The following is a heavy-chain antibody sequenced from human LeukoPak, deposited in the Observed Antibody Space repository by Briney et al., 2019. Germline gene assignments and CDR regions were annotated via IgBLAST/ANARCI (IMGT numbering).Heavy chain of an antibody. V-gene: IGHV4-30-4*01. D-gene: IGHD3-22*01. J-gene: IGHJ3*02. Sequence: PSQTLSLTCNVSGDSINSGDYYWNWIRQPPGKGLEWIGYIYYSGTTIYYNPSLKSRVTMSVDTSKNQFSLKLTSVTAADTAVYYCARGTHYYDRSGHRRDGAFDIWGQGTLVTASS. CDR3: ARGTHYYDRSGHRRDGAFDI. CDR1: GDSINSGDYY. CDR2: IYYSGTTI.